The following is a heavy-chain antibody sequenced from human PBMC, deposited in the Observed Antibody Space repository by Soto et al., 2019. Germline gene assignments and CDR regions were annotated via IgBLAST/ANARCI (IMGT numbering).Heavy chain of an antibody. D-gene: IGHD2-21*01. CDR1: GYTFTDYY. CDR3: ARGSSVAFDY. CDR2: INPSGGST. J-gene: IGHJ4*02. V-gene: IGHV1-46*01. Sequence: QVQLVQSGAEVKKPGASVKVSCKASGYTFTDYYLHWVRQAPGQGLEWMGFINPSGGSTTYLQKFQGRVTMTRDTSTGTVYMDLGSLTSEDTAVYYCARGSSVAFDYWGQGTLVTVSS.